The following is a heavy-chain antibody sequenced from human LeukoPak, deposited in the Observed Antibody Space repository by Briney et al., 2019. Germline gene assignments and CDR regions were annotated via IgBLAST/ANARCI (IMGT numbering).Heavy chain of an antibody. CDR1: GFTFSRYF. V-gene: IGHV4-4*02. CDR2: IYHSGST. D-gene: IGHD2-15*01. CDR3: ARRLIGYCSGGSCYSGYFQH. J-gene: IGHJ1*01. Sequence: GSLRLSCAASGFTFSRYFLAWVRQAPGKGLEWIGEIYHSGSTNYNPSLKSRVTISVDKSKNQFSLKLSSVTAADTAVYYCARRLIGYCSGGSCYSGYFQHWGQGTLVTVSS.